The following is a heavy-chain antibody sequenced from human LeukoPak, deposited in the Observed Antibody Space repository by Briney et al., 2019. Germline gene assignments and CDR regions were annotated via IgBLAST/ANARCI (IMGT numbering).Heavy chain of an antibody. V-gene: IGHV4-34*01. J-gene: IGHJ5*02. CDR2: INHLGKT. CDR1: GESFSGFY. CDR3: ARDGLGRYNWFDP. D-gene: IGHD3/OR15-3a*01. Sequence: PSETLSLTCGVSGESFSGFYWSWIRQPPGKGLEWIGEINHLGKTLYSSSLESRVTISVDTSRNQFTLKLNSVTAADTAVYFCARDGLGRYNWFDPWGQGTLVTVSS.